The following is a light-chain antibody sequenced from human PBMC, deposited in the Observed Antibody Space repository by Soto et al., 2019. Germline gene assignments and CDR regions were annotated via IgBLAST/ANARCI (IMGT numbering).Light chain of an antibody. CDR2: DVS. V-gene: IGLV2-14*03. Sequence: QSALTQPASVSGSPGQSITISCTGTSSDIGAYNYVSWYQQHPGKAPQLMIYDVSNRPLGVSNRFSGSKSGTTASLIISGLQAEDEADYYCSSYTSNNTPYVFGTGTKLTVL. CDR3: SSYTSNNTPYV. CDR1: SSDIGAYNY. J-gene: IGLJ1*01.